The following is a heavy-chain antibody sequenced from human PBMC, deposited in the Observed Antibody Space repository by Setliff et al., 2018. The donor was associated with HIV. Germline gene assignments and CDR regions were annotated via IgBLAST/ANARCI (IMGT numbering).Heavy chain of an antibody. CDR1: GFTFSSYA. Sequence: GGSLRLSCTASGFTFSSYAMSWVRQAPRKGLEWVSKISDGGGSTYYSDSVKGRLTISRDNFKNTLYLQMNSLRAEDTAGYYCTRDLSYDYDRSSDTFDYWGQGTLVAVSS. CDR3: TRDLSYDYDRSSDTFDY. D-gene: IGHD3-22*01. CDR2: ISDGGGST. V-gene: IGHV3-23*01. J-gene: IGHJ4*02.